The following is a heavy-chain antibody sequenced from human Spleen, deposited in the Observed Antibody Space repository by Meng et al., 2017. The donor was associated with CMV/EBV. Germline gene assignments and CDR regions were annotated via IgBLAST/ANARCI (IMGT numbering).Heavy chain of an antibody. D-gene: IGHD2-2*01. J-gene: IGHJ6*02. CDR1: GFTFSSYW. V-gene: IGHV3-7*03. Sequence: GESLKISCAASGFTFSSYWMSWVRQAPGKGLEWVANINQDGTEKYYADSMKGRFTISRDNVKNSLFLQVNSLRAEDTALYYCAKDRKDLGYCGTTTCAYYYYGMDVWGQGTTVTVSS. CDR2: INQDGTEK. CDR3: AKDRKDLGYCGTTTCAYYYYGMDV.